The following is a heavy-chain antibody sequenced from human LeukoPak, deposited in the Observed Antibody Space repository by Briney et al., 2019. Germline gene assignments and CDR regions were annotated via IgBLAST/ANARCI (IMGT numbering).Heavy chain of an antibody. CDR3: AKDQWSSAPGYFDY. CDR1: GFTFSSSA. J-gene: IGHJ4*02. D-gene: IGHD2-15*01. Sequence: GGSLRLSCEASGFTFSSSAMTWVRQAPGKGLEWVSSISNSGGNTYYADSVKGRFTISRDNSKNTLFLQMDSLRAEDTAVYYCAKDQWSSAPGYFDYWGQGTLVTVSS. CDR2: ISNSGGNT. V-gene: IGHV3-23*01.